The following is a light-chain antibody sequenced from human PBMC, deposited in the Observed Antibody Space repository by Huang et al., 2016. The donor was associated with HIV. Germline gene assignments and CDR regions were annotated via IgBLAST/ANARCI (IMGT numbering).Light chain of an antibody. V-gene: IGKV3-15*01. CDR3: QQYNNWPPLIT. CDR1: QSVSSN. Sequence: EIVMTQSPATLSVSPGERATLSCRASQSVSSNFAWYQQKPGQAPRLLIYGASTRATGIPARFSGRGSGTEFTLTISSLQSEDFAVYYCQQYNNWPPLITFGQGTRLEIK. J-gene: IGKJ5*01. CDR2: GAS.